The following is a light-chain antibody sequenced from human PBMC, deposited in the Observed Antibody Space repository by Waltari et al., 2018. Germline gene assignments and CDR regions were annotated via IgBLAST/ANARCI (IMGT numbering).Light chain of an antibody. CDR1: QCVTSSY. CDR3: QQYGTSPRALT. CDR2: GAS. Sequence: EIVLTQSPGTLSWSPGERATLSCRASQCVTSSYFAWYQQKPGQAPRLRIYGASRRATGIPDQFSRSVSSTDLILTIRRLGPEVFAVSYCQQYGTSPRALTFGGGTQVEIK. V-gene: IGKV3-20*01. J-gene: IGKJ4*01.